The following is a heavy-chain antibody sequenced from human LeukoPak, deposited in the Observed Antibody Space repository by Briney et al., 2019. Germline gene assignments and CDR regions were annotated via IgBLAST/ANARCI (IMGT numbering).Heavy chain of an antibody. Sequence: PSETLSLTCTVSGGSISSSSYYWGWIRQPPGKGLEWIGSIYYSGSTYYNPSLKSRVTISVDTSKNQFSLKLSPVTAADTAVYYCARDWTNVGFQPLRYYYGMDVWGQGTTVTVSS. J-gene: IGHJ6*02. CDR3: ARDWTNVGFQPLRYYYGMDV. CDR1: GGSISSSSYY. CDR2: IYYSGST. D-gene: IGHD3/OR15-3a*01. V-gene: IGHV4-39*07.